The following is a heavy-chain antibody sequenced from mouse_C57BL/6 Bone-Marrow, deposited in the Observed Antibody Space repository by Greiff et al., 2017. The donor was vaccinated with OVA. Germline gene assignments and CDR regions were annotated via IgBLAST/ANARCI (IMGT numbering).Heavy chain of an antibody. CDR3: ASAYYSNYGYYAMDY. Sequence: EVKLVESGGGLVKPGGSLKLSCAASGFTFSDYGMHWVRQAPEKGLEWVAYISSGSSTIYYADTVKGRFTISRDNANNTHFLQMSRLASQETAMYDCASAYYSNYGYYAMDYRGQGTSVTVSS. D-gene: IGHD2-5*01. CDR1: GFTFSDYG. CDR2: ISSGSSTI. J-gene: IGHJ4*01. V-gene: IGHV5-17*03.